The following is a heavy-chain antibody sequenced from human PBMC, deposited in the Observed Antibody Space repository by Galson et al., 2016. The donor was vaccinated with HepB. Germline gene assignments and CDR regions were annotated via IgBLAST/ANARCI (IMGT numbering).Heavy chain of an antibody. CDR2: IHLSRGT. V-gene: IGHV4-59*01. D-gene: IGHD3-16*01. CDR3: AGTFRGGY. CDR1: GASMNSYY. Sequence: SETLSLTCSVSGASMNSYYWSWIRQPPGKGLEWIGYIHLSRGTNYSPSLTSRVTISLDTSKNQFSLKLTSVTAADTAVYYCAGTFRGGYRGQGILVTVSS. J-gene: IGHJ4*02.